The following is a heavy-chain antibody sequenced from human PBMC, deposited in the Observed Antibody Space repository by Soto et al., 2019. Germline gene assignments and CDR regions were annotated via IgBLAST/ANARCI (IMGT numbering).Heavy chain of an antibody. Sequence: PSETLSLTCTVSGGSISSSSYHWGWIRQPPGKGLEWIGSIYYSGTTYYNPSLKSRVTISVDTSKNQFSLKLNSVTAADTAVYYCATKSLAGWWFDTWGQGTLVTVS. V-gene: IGHV4-39*07. CDR2: IYYSGTT. D-gene: IGHD6-19*01. CDR3: ATKSLAGWWFDT. J-gene: IGHJ5*02. CDR1: GGSISSSSYH.